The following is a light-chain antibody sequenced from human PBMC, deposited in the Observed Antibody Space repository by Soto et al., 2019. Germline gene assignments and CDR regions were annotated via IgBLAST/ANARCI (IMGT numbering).Light chain of an antibody. V-gene: IGKV3D-11*02. Sequence: EIVMTQAPATLSVSPGERATLSCRASQSVSSNLAWYQQKPGQAPRLLIYDASNRATGIPARFSGSGSGTDFTLTISSLEPEDFAVYYCQQRSNWHVTFGGGTKVDIK. CDR1: QSVSSN. CDR2: DAS. CDR3: QQRSNWHVT. J-gene: IGKJ4*01.